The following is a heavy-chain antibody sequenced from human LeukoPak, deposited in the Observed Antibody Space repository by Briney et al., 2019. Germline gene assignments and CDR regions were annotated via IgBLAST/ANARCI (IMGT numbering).Heavy chain of an antibody. CDR1: GYTFTSYG. V-gene: IGHV1-18*04. D-gene: IGHD6-19*01. CDR3: ARDGHPFSAPQAVADDYYYYGMDV. CDR2: ISAYNGNT. J-gene: IGHJ6*04. Sequence: ASVKASCKASGYTFTSYGISWVRQAPGQGLEWMGWISAYNGNTNYAQKLQGRVTMTTDTSTSTAYMELRSLRSDDTAVYYCARDGHPFSAPQAVADDYYYYGMDVWGKGTTVTVSS.